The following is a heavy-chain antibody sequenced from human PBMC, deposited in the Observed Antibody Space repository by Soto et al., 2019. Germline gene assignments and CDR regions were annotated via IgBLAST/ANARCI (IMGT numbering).Heavy chain of an antibody. V-gene: IGHV5-51*01. CDR1: GYSFTSYW. CDR2: IYPGDSDT. J-gene: IGHJ6*02. Sequence: PGESLKISCKGSGYSFTSYWIGWVRQMPGKGLEWMGIIYPGDSDTRYSPSFQGQVTISADKSIGTAYLQWSSLKASDTAMYYCARGPDSTHTRLGVRGVYSRGSYYYYGMDVSGQGTTVTVSS. CDR3: ARGPDSTHTRLGVRGVYSRGSYYYYGMDV. D-gene: IGHD3-10*01.